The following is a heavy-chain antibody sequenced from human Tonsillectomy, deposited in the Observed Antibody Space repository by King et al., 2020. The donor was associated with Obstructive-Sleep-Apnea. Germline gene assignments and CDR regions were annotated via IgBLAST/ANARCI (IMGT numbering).Heavy chain of an antibody. J-gene: IGHJ4*02. Sequence: VQLVESGGGVVQPGRSLRLSCAASRFTFSSYAMHWVRQAPGKGLEWVAVISYDGSNKYYADSVKGRFTISRDNSKNTLYLQMNSLRAEDTAVYYFAREGTGDSMIVVLITSPLDYWGQGTLVTVSS. D-gene: IGHD3-22*01. V-gene: IGHV3-30*04. CDR3: AREGTGDSMIVVLITSPLDY. CDR1: RFTFSSYA. CDR2: ISYDGSNK.